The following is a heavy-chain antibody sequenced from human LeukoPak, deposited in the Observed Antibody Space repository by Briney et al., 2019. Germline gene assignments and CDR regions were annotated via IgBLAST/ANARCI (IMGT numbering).Heavy chain of an antibody. CDR2: SQTTKPNSCTT. J-gene: IGHJ4*02. CDR1: GFAITDHH. V-gene: IGHV3-72*01. CDR3: VRVVTTSSGWYHFDN. Sequence: GGSLRLSCAASGFAITDHHMDWVRHAPGEGMEWVGRSQTTKPNSCTTEYAASVKGRFTISRQLNSLKTEDTAVYYCVRVVTTSSGWYHFDNWGQGTLVTVSS. D-gene: IGHD6-13*01.